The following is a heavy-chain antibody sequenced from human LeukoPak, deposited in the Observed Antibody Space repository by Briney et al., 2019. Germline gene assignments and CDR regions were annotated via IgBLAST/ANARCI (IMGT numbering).Heavy chain of an antibody. CDR2: ISSSSTI. D-gene: IGHD1-26*01. V-gene: IGHV3-48*04. J-gene: IGHJ4*02. CDR3: ARSRWELPYFDY. Sequence: GGSLRLSCAASGFTFSSYSMNWVRQAPGKGLEWVSYISSSSTIYYADSVKGRFTISRDNAKNSLYLQMNSLRAEDTAVYYCARSRWELPYFDYWGQGTLVTVSS. CDR1: GFTFSSYS.